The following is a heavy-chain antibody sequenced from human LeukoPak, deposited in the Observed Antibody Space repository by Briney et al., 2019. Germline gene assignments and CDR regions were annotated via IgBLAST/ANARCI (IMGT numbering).Heavy chain of an antibody. Sequence: SQTLSLTCTLSGGSISSGDYYWTWIRQPPGKGLEWIGYIYHSGSTHYNSSLKSRITISVDTSKNQFSLNLSSVTAADTAVYYCARAQYSSSRYKSWYFDLWGRGTLVTVSS. V-gene: IGHV4-30-4*01. D-gene: IGHD6-13*01. CDR1: GGSISSGDYY. CDR2: IYHSGST. CDR3: ARAQYSSSRYKSWYFDL. J-gene: IGHJ2*01.